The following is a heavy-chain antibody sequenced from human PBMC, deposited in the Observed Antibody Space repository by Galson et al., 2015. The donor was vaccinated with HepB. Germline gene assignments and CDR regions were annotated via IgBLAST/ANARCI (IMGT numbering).Heavy chain of an antibody. CDR3: AGSYYYGLDV. V-gene: IGHV3-11*06. J-gene: IGHJ6*02. Sequence: SLRLSCAASGFTFSDYHMSWIRQAPGKGLEWVSYISSSSSYTNYADSVKGRFTISRDNAKNSLYLQMNSLRAEDTAVYYCAGSYYYGLDVWGQGTTVTVSS. CDR2: ISSSSSYT. CDR1: GFTFSDYH.